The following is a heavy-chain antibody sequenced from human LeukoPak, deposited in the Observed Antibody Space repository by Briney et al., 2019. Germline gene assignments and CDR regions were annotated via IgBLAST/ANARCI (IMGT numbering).Heavy chain of an antibody. CDR2: ISSSSSTI. CDR1: GFTISSYS. V-gene: IGHV3-48*04. CDR3: ARSAWRYYGSGSYYTDY. Sequence: GGSLRLSCVVSGFTISSYSMNWVRQAPGRGLEWVSYISSSSSTIYYADSVKGRFTISRDNAKNSLYLQMNSLRAEDTAVYYCARSAWRYYGSGSYYTDYWGQGTLVTVSS. J-gene: IGHJ4*02. D-gene: IGHD3-10*01.